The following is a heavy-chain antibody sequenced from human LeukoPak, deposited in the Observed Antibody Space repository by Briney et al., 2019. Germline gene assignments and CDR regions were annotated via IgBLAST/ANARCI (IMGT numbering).Heavy chain of an antibody. CDR2: INHSGST. Sequence: SETLSLTCAVYGGSFSGYYWSWIRQPPGKGLEWIGEINHSGSTNYNPSLKSRVTISVDTSKNQFSLKLSSVNAADTAVYYCARGIPLGYCSGGSCYRFDYWGQGTLVTVSS. CDR3: ARGIPLGYCSGGSCYRFDY. J-gene: IGHJ4*02. D-gene: IGHD2-15*01. CDR1: GGSFSGYY. V-gene: IGHV4-34*01.